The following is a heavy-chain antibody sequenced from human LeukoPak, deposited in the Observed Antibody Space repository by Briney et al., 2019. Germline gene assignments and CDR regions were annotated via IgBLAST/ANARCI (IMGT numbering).Heavy chain of an antibody. J-gene: IGHJ4*02. Sequence: GGSLRLSCAASGFTVSSNYMSWVRQAPGKGLEWVSVIYSDNTHYSDSVKGRFTISRDNSKNTLYLQMNSLRAEDTAVYYCARRAGAYSHPYDYWGQGTLVTVSS. D-gene: IGHD4/OR15-4a*01. V-gene: IGHV3-53*01. CDR2: IYSDNT. CDR3: ARRAGAYSHPYDY. CDR1: GFTVSSNY.